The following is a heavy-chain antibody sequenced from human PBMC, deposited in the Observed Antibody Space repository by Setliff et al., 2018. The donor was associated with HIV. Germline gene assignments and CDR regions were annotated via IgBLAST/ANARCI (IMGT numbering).Heavy chain of an antibody. Sequence: ASVKVSCKASGYTFTSYYMHWVRQAPGQGLEWMGIIYPSGGSTSYAQKFQGWVTMTRDTSISTAYMELSRLRSDDTAVYYCARRAYTYYYDSSGYSNWFDPWGQGT. D-gene: IGHD3-22*01. CDR1: GYTFTSYY. CDR3: ARRAYTYYYDSSGYSNWFDP. J-gene: IGHJ5*02. V-gene: IGHV1-46*01. CDR2: IYPSGGST.